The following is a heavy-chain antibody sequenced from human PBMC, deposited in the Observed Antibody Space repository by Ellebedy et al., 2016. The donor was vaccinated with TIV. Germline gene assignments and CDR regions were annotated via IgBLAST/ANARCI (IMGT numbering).Heavy chain of an antibody. CDR2: IWYDGSNK. D-gene: IGHD3-10*02. CDR1: GFTFSSYG. Sequence: GGSLRLSCAASGFTFSSYGMHWVRQAPGKGLEWVAVIWYDGSNKYYTDSVKGRFTISRDNSKKTLYLQMNSLTAEDTAVYYCARVFDSYYFDYWGQGTLLTVSS. CDR3: ARVFDSYYFDY. V-gene: IGHV3-33*08. J-gene: IGHJ4*02.